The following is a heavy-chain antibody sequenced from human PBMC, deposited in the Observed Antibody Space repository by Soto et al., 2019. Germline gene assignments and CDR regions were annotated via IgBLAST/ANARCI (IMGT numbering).Heavy chain of an antibody. CDR3: ASGGDYYDSSGYSDY. CDR1: GFTFSSYA. J-gene: IGHJ4*02. V-gene: IGHV3-30-3*01. CDR2: ISYDGSNK. D-gene: IGHD3-22*01. Sequence: QVQLVQSGGGVVQPGRSLRLSCAASGFTFSSYAMHWVRQAPGKGLEGVAVISYDGSNKYYADSVKGRFTISRDNSKNTLYLQMNSLRAEDTAVYYCASGGDYYDSSGYSDYWGQGTLVTVSS.